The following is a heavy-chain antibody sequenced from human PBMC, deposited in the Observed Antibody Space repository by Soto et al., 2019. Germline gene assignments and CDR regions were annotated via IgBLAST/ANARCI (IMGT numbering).Heavy chain of an antibody. D-gene: IGHD2-8*01. CDR2: ISAYNGNT. V-gene: IGHV1-18*01. Sequence: ASVKVSCKASGYTLTELSMHWVRQAPGKGLEWMGWISAYNGNTNYAQKLQGRVTMTTDTSTSTAYTELRSLRSDDTAVYYCARALYCTNGVCYDFDYWGQGTLVTVSS. J-gene: IGHJ4*02. CDR3: ARALYCTNGVCYDFDY. CDR1: GYTLTELS.